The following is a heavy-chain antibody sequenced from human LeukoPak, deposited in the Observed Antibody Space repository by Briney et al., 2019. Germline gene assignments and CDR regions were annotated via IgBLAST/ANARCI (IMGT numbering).Heavy chain of an antibody. D-gene: IGHD3-9*01. CDR3: ARETYSNILTGTDY. J-gene: IGHJ4*02. CDR1: GGTFSSYG. V-gene: IGHV1-18*01. CDR2: IRGDNGNT. Sequence: ASVKVSCKASGGTFSSYGISWVRQAPGQGLEWVGWIRGDNGNTNYAQKLQGRVTMTTDTSTSTAYMELRSLGSDETAVYYCARETYSNILTGTDYWGPGTLVTVSS.